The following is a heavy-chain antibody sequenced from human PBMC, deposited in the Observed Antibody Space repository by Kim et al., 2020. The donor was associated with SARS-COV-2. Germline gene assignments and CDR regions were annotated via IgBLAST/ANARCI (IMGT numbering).Heavy chain of an antibody. Sequence: ASVKVSCKASGYTFTSYAMHWVRQAPGQRLEWMGWINAGNGNTKYSQKFQGRVTITRDTSASTAYMELSSLRSEDTAVYYCARGSSSRYSSSWYEPYNWFDPWGQGTLVTVSS. V-gene: IGHV1-3*01. CDR1: GYTFTSYA. D-gene: IGHD6-13*01. CDR3: ARGSSSRYSSSWYEPYNWFDP. CDR2: INAGNGNT. J-gene: IGHJ5*02.